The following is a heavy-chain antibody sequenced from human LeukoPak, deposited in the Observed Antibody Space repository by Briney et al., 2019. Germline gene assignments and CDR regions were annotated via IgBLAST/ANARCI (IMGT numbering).Heavy chain of an antibody. D-gene: IGHD3-10*02. Sequence: SQTLSLTCTVSGGSISSGSYYWSWIRQPAGKGLEWIGRIYTSGSTNYNPSLKSRVTMSVDTSKNQFSLKLSSVTAADTAVYYCARSRSGEHPDYWGQGTLVTVSS. CDR3: ARSRSGEHPDY. CDR1: GGSISSGSYY. V-gene: IGHV4-61*02. CDR2: IYTSGST. J-gene: IGHJ4*02.